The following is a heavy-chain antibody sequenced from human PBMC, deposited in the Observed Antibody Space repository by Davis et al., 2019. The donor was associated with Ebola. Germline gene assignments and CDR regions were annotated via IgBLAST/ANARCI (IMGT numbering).Heavy chain of an antibody. D-gene: IGHD6-19*01. J-gene: IGHJ4*02. Sequence: PGGSLRLSCAASGFTFSRHGMHWVRKAPGKGLEWVAVVSYDGRTTYYADSVKGRFTISRDNSRNTLYLEMNGLRSDDTAEYYCAKEEGTKGHWLPHFDYWGQGTPVTVSS. V-gene: IGHV3-30*18. CDR1: GFTFSRHG. CDR2: VSYDGRTT. CDR3: AKEEGTKGHWLPHFDY.